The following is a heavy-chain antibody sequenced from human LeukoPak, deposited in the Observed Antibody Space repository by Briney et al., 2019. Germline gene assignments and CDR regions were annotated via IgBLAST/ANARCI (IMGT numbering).Heavy chain of an antibody. CDR1: GDSFTMYW. Sequence: GESLKISCNGSGDSFTMYWIAWVRQMPGKGLEWMGIIYPGDSDTRYSPSFQGQVTISADKAISTAYLQWSSLKASYTAMYYCARGTYYDSSGSSAYWGQGTLVTVSS. D-gene: IGHD3-22*01. CDR2: IYPGDSDT. J-gene: IGHJ4*02. V-gene: IGHV5-51*01. CDR3: ARGTYYDSSGSSAY.